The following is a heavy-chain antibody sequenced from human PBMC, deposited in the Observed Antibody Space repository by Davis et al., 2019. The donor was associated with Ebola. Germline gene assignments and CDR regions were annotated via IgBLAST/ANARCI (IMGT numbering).Heavy chain of an antibody. CDR1: GFTFSSYS. D-gene: IGHD3-22*01. CDR3: ARDIYYDSSGIYDAFDI. CDR2: ISSSSSYI. V-gene: IGHV3-21*01. J-gene: IGHJ3*02. Sequence: PGGSLRLSCAASGFTFSSYSMNWVRQAPGKGLEWVSSISSSSSYIYYADSVKGRFTISRDNAKNSLYLQMNSLRAEDTAVYYCARDIYYDSSGIYDAFDIWGQGTMVTVSS.